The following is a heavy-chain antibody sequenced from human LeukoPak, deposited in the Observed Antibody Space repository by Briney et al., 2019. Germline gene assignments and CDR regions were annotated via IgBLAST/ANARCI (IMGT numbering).Heavy chain of an antibody. V-gene: IGHV3-7*01. Sequence: GGSLRLSCVVSGFTFRSYWMSWVRQAPGKGLEWVANIRPDGSDEYYVDSVKGRFTISRDNAKNSLYLQVNSLRAEDTAVYYCAREGTDYWGQGTLVTVSS. CDR2: IRPDGSDE. D-gene: IGHD1/OR15-1a*01. CDR3: AREGTDY. CDR1: GFTFRSYW. J-gene: IGHJ4*02.